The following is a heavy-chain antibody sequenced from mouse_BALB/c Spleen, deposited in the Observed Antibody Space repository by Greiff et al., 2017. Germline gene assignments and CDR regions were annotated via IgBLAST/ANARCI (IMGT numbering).Heavy chain of an antibody. Sequence: VQLKESGPELVKPGASVKMSCKASGYTFTSYVMHWVKQKPGQGLEWIGYINPYNDGTKYNEKFKGKATLTSDKSSSTAYMELSSLTSEDSAVYYCARSYYRYDEDAMDYWGQGTSVTVSS. D-gene: IGHD2-14*01. CDR1: GYTFTSYV. V-gene: IGHV1-14*01. J-gene: IGHJ4*01. CDR3: ARSYYRYDEDAMDY. CDR2: INPYNDGT.